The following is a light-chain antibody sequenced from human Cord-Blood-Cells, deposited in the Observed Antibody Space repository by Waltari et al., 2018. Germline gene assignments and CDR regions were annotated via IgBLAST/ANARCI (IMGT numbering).Light chain of an antibody. J-gene: IGKJ5*01. CDR2: GAS. Sequence: EIVLTQSPGTLSLSPGERATLSCRASQSVSSSYLAWNQQKPGQALGLLIYGASSRATGIPDRFSGSGYGTDFTLTISRLEPEDFAVYYCQQYGSSPTFGQGTRLEIK. CDR3: QQYGSSPT. V-gene: IGKV3-20*01. CDR1: QSVSSSY.